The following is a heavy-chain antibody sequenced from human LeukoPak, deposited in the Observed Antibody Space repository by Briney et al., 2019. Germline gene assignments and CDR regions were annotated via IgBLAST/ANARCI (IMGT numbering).Heavy chain of an antibody. V-gene: IGHV4-34*01. Sequence: SETLSLTCAAYGGSFSGYYWSWIRQPPGKGLEWIGEINHSGSTNYNPSLKSRVTISVDTSKNQFSLKLSSVTAADTAVYYCARLNLGYCSSTSCIVGDYGMDVWGQGTTVTVSS. CDR3: ARLNLGYCSSTSCIVGDYGMDV. D-gene: IGHD2-2*01. CDR1: GGSFSGYY. J-gene: IGHJ6*02. CDR2: INHSGST.